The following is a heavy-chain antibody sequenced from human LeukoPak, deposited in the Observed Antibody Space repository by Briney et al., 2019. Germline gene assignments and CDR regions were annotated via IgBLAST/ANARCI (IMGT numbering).Heavy chain of an antibody. CDR3: ARSFHCTNGVCYYFDY. Sequence: ASVKVSCKASGYTFTSYGMSWVRQAPGQGLEWMGWISAYNGNTNYAQKLQGRVTMTTDTSTSTAYMELRSLRSDDTAVYYCARSFHCTNGVCYYFDYWGQGTLVTVSS. CDR2: ISAYNGNT. J-gene: IGHJ4*02. V-gene: IGHV1-18*01. CDR1: GYTFTSYG. D-gene: IGHD2-8*01.